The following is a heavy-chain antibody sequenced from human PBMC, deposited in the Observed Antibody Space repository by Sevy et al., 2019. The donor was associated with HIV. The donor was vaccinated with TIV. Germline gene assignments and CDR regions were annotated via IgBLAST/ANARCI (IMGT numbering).Heavy chain of an antibody. V-gene: IGHV5-51*01. CDR3: FMRAHTDSSGYYYRYGMDV. D-gene: IGHD3-10*01. CDR2: IHPGNSET. J-gene: IGHJ6*02. Sequence: GESLKISCEDSGFSFSSYWVHWVRQMPGKGLEWMATIHPGNSETRYRSSFQGQVTISADKSINTAYLQWSRLSASDTAIYYCFMRAHTDSSGYYYRYGMDVWGQGTTVTVSS. CDR1: GFSFSSYW.